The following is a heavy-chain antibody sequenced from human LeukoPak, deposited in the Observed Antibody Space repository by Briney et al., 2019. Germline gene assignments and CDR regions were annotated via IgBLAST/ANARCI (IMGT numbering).Heavy chain of an antibody. V-gene: IGHV4-39*07. D-gene: IGHD2-2*01. Sequence: SETLSLTCTVSGGSITSSNYQWGWIRQPPGKGLEWIGSISYSGSTYFNLSLKSRVTISVDTSKNQFSLKLSSVTAADTAVYYCASTLWGDCSSTSCDNWFDPWGQGTLVTVSS. CDR2: ISYSGST. CDR3: ASTLWGDCSSTSCDNWFDP. J-gene: IGHJ5*02. CDR1: GGSITSSNYQ.